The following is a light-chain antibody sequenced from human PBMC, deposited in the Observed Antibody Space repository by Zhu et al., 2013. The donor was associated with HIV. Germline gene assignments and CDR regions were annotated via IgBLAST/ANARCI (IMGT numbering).Light chain of an antibody. Sequence: AIRMTQSPSSFSASTGDRVTITCRASQGISSYLAWYQQKPGKAPKLLISAASSLQSGVPSRFSGSGSGTDFTLTISSLQPEDFATYYCQQSYSTPFTFGPGTESGYQT. J-gene: IGKJ3*01. CDR3: QQSYSTPFT. CDR1: QGISSY. V-gene: IGKV1-8*01. CDR2: AAS.